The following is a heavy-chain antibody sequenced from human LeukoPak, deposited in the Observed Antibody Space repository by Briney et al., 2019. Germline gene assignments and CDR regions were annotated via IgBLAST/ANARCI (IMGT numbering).Heavy chain of an antibody. CDR2: IFYSGNT. CDR3: ARIVGVGATTGEYYFDY. Sequence: SETLSLTCTVSSGSVSNSHYYWAWVRQPPGKGLEWLGSIFYSGNTHYNPSLKSPVTISVDTSKNQFSLKLSSVTAADTAVYYCARIVGVGATTGEYYFDYWGQGTLVTVSS. J-gene: IGHJ4*02. V-gene: IGHV4-39*01. D-gene: IGHD1-26*01. CDR1: SGSVSNSHYY.